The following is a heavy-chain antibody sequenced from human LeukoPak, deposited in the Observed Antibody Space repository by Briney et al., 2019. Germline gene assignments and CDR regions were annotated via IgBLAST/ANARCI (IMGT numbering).Heavy chain of an antibody. CDR3: ARETPTRGSYYFDF. J-gene: IGHJ4*02. CDR2: IHNDGSVT. D-gene: IGHD3-10*01. V-gene: IGHV3-74*01. CDR1: GFTFSSYW. Sequence: GGSLRLSCAASGFTFSSYWMHWVRQAPGKGLVWVSRIHNDGSVTTYADSVEGRFTISRDDAKNTLCLQMNSLRAEDTAVYYCARETPTRGSYYFDFLGQGTLVTVSS.